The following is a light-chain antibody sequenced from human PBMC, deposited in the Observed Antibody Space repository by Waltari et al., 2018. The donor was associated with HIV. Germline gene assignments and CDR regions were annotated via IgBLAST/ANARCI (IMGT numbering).Light chain of an antibody. V-gene: IGLV2-8*01. CDR3: SSYAGINNLI. CDR1: SSDVGGYNY. Sequence: QSALTQPPSASGSPGQSVTISCTGTSSDVGGYNYVSWYQHHPGKAPKLMIYEVSERPSGVPYRFSGSRSGNTASLTVSGLQAEDEADYFCSSYAGINNLIFGGGTKLTVL. J-gene: IGLJ2*01. CDR2: EVS.